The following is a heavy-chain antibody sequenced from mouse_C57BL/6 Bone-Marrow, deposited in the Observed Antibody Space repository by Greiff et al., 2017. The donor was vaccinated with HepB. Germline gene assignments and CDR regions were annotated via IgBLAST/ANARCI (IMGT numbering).Heavy chain of an antibody. V-gene: IGHV1-9*01. CDR2: IYPGSGST. J-gene: IGHJ4*01. Sequence: QVQLQQSGAELMKPGASVKLSCKATGYTFTGYWIEWVKQRPGHGLEWIGDIYPGSGSTNYNEKFKSKATLTVDTSSSTAYMQLSSLTSEDSAVYYCARDYYGSSCYAMDYWGQGTSVTVSS. CDR1: GYTFTGYW. CDR3: ARDYYGSSCYAMDY. D-gene: IGHD1-1*01.